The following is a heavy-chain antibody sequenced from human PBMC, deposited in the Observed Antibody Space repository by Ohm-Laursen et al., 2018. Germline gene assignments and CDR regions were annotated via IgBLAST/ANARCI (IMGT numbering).Heavy chain of an antibody. CDR2: ISYDGSNK. CDR3: AKGPDYGDYYFDY. CDR1: GFTFSGYG. D-gene: IGHD4-17*01. J-gene: IGHJ4*02. Sequence: SLRLSCTASGFTFSGYGMHWVRQAPGKGLEWVAVISYDGSNKYYADSVKGRFTISRDNSKNTLYLQMNSLRAEDTAVYYCAKGPDYGDYYFDYWGQGTLVAVSS. V-gene: IGHV3-30*18.